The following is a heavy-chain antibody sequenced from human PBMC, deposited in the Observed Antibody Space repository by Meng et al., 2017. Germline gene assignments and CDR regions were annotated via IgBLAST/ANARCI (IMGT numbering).Heavy chain of an antibody. J-gene: IGHJ5*02. D-gene: IGHD3-3*01. V-gene: IGHV1-8*01. CDR1: GYTFTSYE. Sequence: ASVKVSCKASGYTFTSYEINWVRQATGQGLEGMGWMNPNSGNTGYAQKFQGRVTMTRNSSRSTAYMELSSLRSEDTAVYYCARGYYDFWSGYYGREDWFDPWGQGTLVTVSS. CDR2: MNPNSGNT. CDR3: ARGYYDFWSGYYGREDWFDP.